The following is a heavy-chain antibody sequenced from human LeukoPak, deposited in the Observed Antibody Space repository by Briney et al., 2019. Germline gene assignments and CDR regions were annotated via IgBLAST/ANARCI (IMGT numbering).Heavy chain of an antibody. J-gene: IGHJ4*02. CDR2: IYYSGST. CDR1: GGSISSYY. V-gene: IGHV4-59*01. Sequence: SETLSLTCTVSGGSISSYYWSWLRQPPGKGLEWIGYIYYSGSTNYNPSLKSRVTISVDTSKNQFSLKLSSVTAADTAVCYCARDFWSGYFDYWGQGTLVTVSS. CDR3: ARDFWSGYFDY. D-gene: IGHD3-3*01.